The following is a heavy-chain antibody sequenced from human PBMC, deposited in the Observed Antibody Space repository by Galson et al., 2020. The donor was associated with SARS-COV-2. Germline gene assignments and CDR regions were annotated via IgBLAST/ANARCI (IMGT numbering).Heavy chain of an antibody. V-gene: IGHV3-30*04. J-gene: IGHJ4*02. Sequence: GGSLRLSCAASGFTFSSYAMHWVRQAPGKGLEWVAVISYDGSNKYYADSVKGRFTISRDTSKNTLFLQMNSLRAEDTAVYYCARGWGYNYADFWGQGTLVTVSS. CDR3: ARGWGYNYADF. CDR2: ISYDGSNK. D-gene: IGHD3-22*01. CDR1: GFTFSSYA.